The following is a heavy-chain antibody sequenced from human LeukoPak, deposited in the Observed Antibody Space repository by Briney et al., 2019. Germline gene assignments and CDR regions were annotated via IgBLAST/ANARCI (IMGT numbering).Heavy chain of an antibody. J-gene: IGHJ4*02. CDR3: AREGVYESFSHY. D-gene: IGHD5/OR15-5a*01. Sequence: ASVKVSCKASGYTFTSYGISWVRQAPGQGLEWMGWISAYNGNTNYAQKFQGRVTMTRDTSISTAYMELSRLKSDDTAVYYCAREGVYESFSHYWGQGTLVTVSS. V-gene: IGHV1-18*01. CDR2: ISAYNGNT. CDR1: GYTFTSYG.